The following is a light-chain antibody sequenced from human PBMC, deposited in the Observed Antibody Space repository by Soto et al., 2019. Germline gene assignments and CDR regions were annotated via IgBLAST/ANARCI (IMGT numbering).Light chain of an antibody. Sequence: QTVVTQEPSLTVSPGGTVTLTCGSSTGAVTSNHWPNWFQQKPGQAPRTLIYDTTSKLSWTPARFSGSLLGGKAALTLSGALPEDEAEYYCLLAYSGPWVFGGGTKLTVL. CDR2: DTT. CDR3: LLAYSGPWV. J-gene: IGLJ3*02. V-gene: IGLV7-46*01. CDR1: TGAVTSNHW.